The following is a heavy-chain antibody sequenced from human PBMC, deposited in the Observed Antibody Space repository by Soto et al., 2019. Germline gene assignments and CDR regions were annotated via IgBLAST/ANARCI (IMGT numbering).Heavy chain of an antibody. CDR2: ISSSSSYI. D-gene: IGHD4-17*01. J-gene: IGHJ4*02. CDR1: GFTFSSYS. Sequence: GSLRLSCAASGFTFSSYSMNWVRQAPGKGLEWVSSISSSSSYIYYADSVKGRFTISRDNAKNSLYLQMNSLRAEDTAVYYCARDPSPPLRYGDYVLQPWGQGTLVTVSS. V-gene: IGHV3-21*01. CDR3: ARDPSPPLRYGDYVLQP.